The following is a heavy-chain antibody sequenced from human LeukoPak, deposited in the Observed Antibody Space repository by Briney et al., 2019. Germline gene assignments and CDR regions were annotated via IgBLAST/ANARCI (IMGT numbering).Heavy chain of an antibody. J-gene: IGHJ4*02. CDR3: ARATIPTYYDSSGYYGRFIDY. D-gene: IGHD3-22*01. CDR2: IIPIFGTA. CDR1: GGTFSSYA. Sequence: ASVKVSCKASGGTFSSYAISWVRQAPGQGLEWMGGIIPIFGTANYAQKFQGRVTITTDESTSTAYMELSSLRSEDTAVYYCARATIPTYYDSSGYYGRFIDYWGQGTLVTVSS. V-gene: IGHV1-69*05.